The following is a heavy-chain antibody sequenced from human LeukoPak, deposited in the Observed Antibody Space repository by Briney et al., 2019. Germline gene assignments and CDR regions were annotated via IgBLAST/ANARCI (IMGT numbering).Heavy chain of an antibody. Sequence: PGGSLRLSCAASGFTFSSYGMHWVRQAPGKGLEWVAVIWFDGSDRYYADSVKGRFTISRDNAKNSLYLQMNSLRAEDTAVYYCARGTGRGMGVWGQGTTVTVSS. CDR2: IWFDGSDR. CDR3: ARGTGRGMGV. CDR1: GFTFSSYG. D-gene: IGHD1-1*01. V-gene: IGHV3-33*01. J-gene: IGHJ6*02.